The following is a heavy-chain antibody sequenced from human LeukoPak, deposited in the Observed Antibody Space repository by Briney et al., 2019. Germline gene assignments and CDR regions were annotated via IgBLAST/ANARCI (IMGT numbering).Heavy chain of an antibody. V-gene: IGHV3-30*18. CDR1: GFTFSSYG. CDR2: ISYDGSNK. Sequence: SGGSLRLSCAASGFTFSSYGMHWVRQAPGKGLEWVAVISYDGSNKYYADSVKGRFTISRDNSKNTLYLQMNSLRAEDTAVYYCAKQHIVVVTAITYYYHGMDVWGQGTTVTVSS. CDR3: AKQHIVVVTAITYYYHGMDV. J-gene: IGHJ6*02. D-gene: IGHD2-21*02.